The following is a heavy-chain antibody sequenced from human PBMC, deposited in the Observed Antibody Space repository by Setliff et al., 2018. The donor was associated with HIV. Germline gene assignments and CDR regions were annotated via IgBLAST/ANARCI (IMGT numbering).Heavy chain of an antibody. CDR1: GGSMGSHY. D-gene: IGHD3-22*01. CDR2: IHYTGIS. V-gene: IGHV4-59*11. CDR3: ATVVVISPGVGEYYFDY. Sequence: SETLSLTCVISGGSMGSHYWSWIRQSPGKGLEWIGTIHYTGISDINPSLKRRATISLDRPKIQFSLKLSSVTAADTAVYYCATVVVISPGVGEYYFDYWGQGTLVTVSS. J-gene: IGHJ4*02.